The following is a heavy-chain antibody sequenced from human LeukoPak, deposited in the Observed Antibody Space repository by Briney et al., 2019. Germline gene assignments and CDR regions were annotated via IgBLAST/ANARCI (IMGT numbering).Heavy chain of an antibody. Sequence: PGGSLRLSCVASGFTFSTYTMNWVRQAPGKGLEWVSSISSSSTYIYYADSVKGRFTISRDNAKNSLYLQMNSLRAEDTAVYYCARDLARGGYSYGYSDCWGQGTLVTVSS. CDR2: ISSSSTYI. V-gene: IGHV3-21*01. CDR3: ARDLARGGYSYGYSDC. CDR1: GFTFSTYT. D-gene: IGHD5-18*01. J-gene: IGHJ4*02.